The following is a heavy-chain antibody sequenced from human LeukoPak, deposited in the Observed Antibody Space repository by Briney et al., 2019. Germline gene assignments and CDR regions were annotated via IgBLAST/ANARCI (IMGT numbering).Heavy chain of an antibody. D-gene: IGHD3-22*01. Sequence: SETLSLTCTVSGVSISTHYCNWVRQPPGKGLEWIGNIYYSGSTNYNPSLKSRVTISVDTSKNQFSLKLSSVTAADTAVYYCASLPTVYSRGYLALWGQGTLVTVSS. V-gene: IGHV4-59*11. J-gene: IGHJ4*02. CDR3: ASLPTVYSRGYLAL. CDR1: GVSISTHY. CDR2: IYYSGST.